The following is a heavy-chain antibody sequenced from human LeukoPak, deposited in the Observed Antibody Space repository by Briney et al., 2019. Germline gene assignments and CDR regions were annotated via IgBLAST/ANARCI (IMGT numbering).Heavy chain of an antibody. CDR1: GGSISSYY. CDR3: ARDLIQYNWNDAGAFDI. Sequence: SETLSLTCTVTGGSISSYYWSWIRQPAGKGLEWIGRIYTSGSTNYNPSLKSRVTMSVDTSKNQFSLKLSSVTAADTAVYYCARDLIQYNWNDAGAFDIWGQGTMVTVSS. V-gene: IGHV4-4*07. J-gene: IGHJ3*02. D-gene: IGHD1-1*01. CDR2: IYTSGST.